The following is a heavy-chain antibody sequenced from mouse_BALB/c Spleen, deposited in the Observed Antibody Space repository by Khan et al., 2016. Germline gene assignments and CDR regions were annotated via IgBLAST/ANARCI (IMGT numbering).Heavy chain of an antibody. J-gene: IGHJ4*01. CDR1: GYSITSDYA. CDR2: ISYSGST. D-gene: IGHD1-1*01. Sequence: VQLQESGPGLVKPSQSLSLTCTVTGYSITSDYAWNWIRQFPGNKLEWMGYISYSGSTSYNPSLKSRISITRDTSNNQFFLQLNSVTSDDTATYYCARSDYGSKDAMDYWGQGTSVTVSS. CDR3: ARSDYGSKDAMDY. V-gene: IGHV3-2*02.